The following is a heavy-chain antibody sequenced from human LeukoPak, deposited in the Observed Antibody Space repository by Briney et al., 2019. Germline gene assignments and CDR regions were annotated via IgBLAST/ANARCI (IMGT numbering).Heavy chain of an antibody. V-gene: IGHV4-4*02. Sequence: PSETLSLTCAVSGGSISSSNWWSWVRQPPGKGLEWIGEIYHSGSTNYNPSLKSRVTISVDKSKNQFSLRLSSVTAADTAVYYRARDGDYDILTGPYAFDIWGQGTMVTVSS. J-gene: IGHJ3*02. D-gene: IGHD3-9*01. CDR3: ARDGDYDILTGPYAFDI. CDR1: GGSISSSNW. CDR2: IYHSGST.